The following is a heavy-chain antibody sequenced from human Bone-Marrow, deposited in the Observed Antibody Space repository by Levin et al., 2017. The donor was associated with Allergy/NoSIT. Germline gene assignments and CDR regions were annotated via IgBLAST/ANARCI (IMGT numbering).Heavy chain of an antibody. CDR3: ARDLPTFLLDYYYYGMDV. CDR2: ISSSSSYI. Sequence: PGGSLRLSCAASGFTFSSYSMNWVRQAPGKGLEWVSSISSSSSYIYYADSVKGRFTISRDNAKNSLYLQMNSLRAEDTAVYYCARDLPTFLLDYYYYGMDVWGQGTTVTVSS. D-gene: IGHD2-21*01. CDR1: GFTFSSYS. V-gene: IGHV3-21*01. J-gene: IGHJ6*02.